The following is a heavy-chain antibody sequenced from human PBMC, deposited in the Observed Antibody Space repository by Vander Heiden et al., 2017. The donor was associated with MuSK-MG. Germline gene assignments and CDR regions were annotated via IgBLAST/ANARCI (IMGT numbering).Heavy chain of an antibody. CDR3: AREWGTYDYVWGSFLDY. D-gene: IGHD3-16*01. Sequence: QAQPQQWGAGLLKPSETLSLTCAVYGGSFSGYYWSWIRQPPGKGLEWIGEINHSGSTNYNPSLKSRVTISVDTSKNQFSLKLSSVTAADTAVYYCAREWGTYDYVWGSFLDYWGQGTLVTVSS. V-gene: IGHV4-34*01. J-gene: IGHJ4*02. CDR2: INHSGST. CDR1: GGSFSGYY.